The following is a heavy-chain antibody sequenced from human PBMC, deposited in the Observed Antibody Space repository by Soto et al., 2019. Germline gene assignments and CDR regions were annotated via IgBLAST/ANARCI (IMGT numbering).Heavy chain of an antibody. Sequence: QVQLVESGGGVVQPGRSLRLSCAASGFTFSSYGMHWVRQAPGRGLEWVAVISADGSITYYADSVKGRFTISRDNSKNTLFLQMNSLRIEDTAVYYCAKEAHSVVGPAAFSFDYWGQGTLATVSS. J-gene: IGHJ4*02. V-gene: IGHV3-30*18. CDR1: GFTFSSYG. CDR2: ISADGSIT. CDR3: AKEAHSVVGPAAFSFDY. D-gene: IGHD2-2*01.